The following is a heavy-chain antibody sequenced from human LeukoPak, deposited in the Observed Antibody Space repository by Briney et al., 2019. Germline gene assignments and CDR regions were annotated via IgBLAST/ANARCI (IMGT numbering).Heavy chain of an antibody. J-gene: IGHJ5*02. CDR2: IYPGDSDT. D-gene: IGHD2-21*02. CDR1: GYSFTSYW. Sequence: GESLKISCKGSGYSFTSYWIGWVCQMPGKGLEWMGIIYPGDSDTRYSPSFQGQVTISADKSISTAYLQWSSLKASDTAMYYCARGGSYCGGDCYSNWFDPWGQGTLVTVSS. V-gene: IGHV5-51*01. CDR3: ARGGSYCGGDCYSNWFDP.